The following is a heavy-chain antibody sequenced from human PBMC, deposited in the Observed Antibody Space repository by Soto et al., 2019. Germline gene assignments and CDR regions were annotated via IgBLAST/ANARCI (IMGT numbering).Heavy chain of an antibody. J-gene: IGHJ4*02. Sequence: SETLSLTCTVSGGSISSSSYYWGWIRQPPGKGLEWIGSIYYSGSTYYNPSLKSRVTISVDTSKNQFSLKLSSVTASDTAVYYCARQDSYYDILTGYYRYHFDYWGQGTLVTVSS. CDR3: ARQDSYYDILTGYYRYHFDY. CDR1: GGSISSSSYY. D-gene: IGHD3-9*01. CDR2: IYYSGST. V-gene: IGHV4-39*01.